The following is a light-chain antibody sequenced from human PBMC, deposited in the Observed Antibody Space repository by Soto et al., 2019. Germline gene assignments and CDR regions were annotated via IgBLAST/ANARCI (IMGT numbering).Light chain of an antibody. CDR1: QGISSY. CDR2: AAS. J-gene: IGKJ5*01. CDR3: QQLNSYPLT. V-gene: IGKV1-9*01. Sequence: DIQLTQSPSFLSASVGDRVTITCRASQGISSYLAWYQQKPGKAPKLLIYAASTLQSGVPSRFSGSGSGTEFTLTISILQPEDFATYYCQQLNSYPLTFGKGTRLEIK.